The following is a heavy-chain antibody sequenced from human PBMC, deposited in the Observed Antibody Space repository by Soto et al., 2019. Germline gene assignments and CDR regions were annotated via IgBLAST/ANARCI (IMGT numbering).Heavy chain of an antibody. Sequence: QITLKESGPTLVKPTQTLTLTCTFSGFSLSTSGVGVGWIRQPPGKALEWLALIYWDDDKRYSPSLKSRLTITQDTSKNQVVLTMTNMDPVDTATYYCAHVYGGYDNLDYWGQGTLVTVSS. V-gene: IGHV2-5*02. J-gene: IGHJ4*02. D-gene: IGHD5-12*01. CDR1: GFSLSTSGVG. CDR2: IYWDDDK. CDR3: AHVYGGYDNLDY.